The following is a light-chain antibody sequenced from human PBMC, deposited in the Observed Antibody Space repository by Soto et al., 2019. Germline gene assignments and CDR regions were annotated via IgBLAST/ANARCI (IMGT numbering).Light chain of an antibody. J-gene: IGLJ1*01. CDR3: CSYAGSSTLYV. CDR2: EVN. CDR1: SSDIGTYNL. V-gene: IGLV2-23*02. Sequence: QSVLTQPASVSGSPGQSITISCTGTSSDIGTYNLVSWYQQHPGKAPKLMIYEVNKRPSGVSDRFSGSKSGNTASLTISGLQAEDAADYYFCSYAGSSTLYVFGTRTKLTVL.